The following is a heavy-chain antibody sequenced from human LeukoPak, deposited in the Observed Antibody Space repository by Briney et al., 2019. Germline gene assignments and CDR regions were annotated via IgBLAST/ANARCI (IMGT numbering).Heavy chain of an antibody. J-gene: IGHJ5*01. V-gene: IGHV4-34*01. Sequence: SETLSLTCAVYGGSFSGYYWSWIRQPPGKGLEGIGEINHSGSTNYNPSLTSRGTISLDTSNNQSSLKLCSVPAADTAVYYCASSSSYPRRIWSGYWFDYWGQGTLVTVSS. CDR3: ASSSSYPRRIWSGYWFDY. CDR1: GGSFSGYY. D-gene: IGHD3-3*01. CDR2: INHSGST.